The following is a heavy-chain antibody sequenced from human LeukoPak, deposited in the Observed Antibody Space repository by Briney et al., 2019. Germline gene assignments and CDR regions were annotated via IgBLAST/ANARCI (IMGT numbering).Heavy chain of an antibody. Sequence: SETLSLTCTVSGGSISSYYWSWIRQPPGKGLEWIGYIYYSGSTNYNPSLKSRVTISVDTSKNQFSLKLSSVTAADTAVYYCASLYGSGSYYNHFDYSGQGTLVTVSS. CDR3: ASLYGSGSYYNHFDY. CDR2: IYYSGST. V-gene: IGHV4-59*01. D-gene: IGHD3-10*01. CDR1: GGSISSYY. J-gene: IGHJ4*02.